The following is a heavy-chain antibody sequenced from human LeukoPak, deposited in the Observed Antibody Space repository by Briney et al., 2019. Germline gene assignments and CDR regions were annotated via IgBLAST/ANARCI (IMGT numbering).Heavy chain of an antibody. D-gene: IGHD6-19*01. CDR2: ISSSSSYI. V-gene: IGHV3-21*01. J-gene: IGHJ3*02. Sequence: GGSLRLSCAASGFTFSSYSMNWVRQAPGKGLEWVSSISSSSSYIYYADSVKGRFTISRDNSKNTLYLQMNSLRAEDTAVYYCARDLGGAGTAASRRGPHDAFDIWGQGTMVTVSS. CDR1: GFTFSSYS. CDR3: ARDLGGAGTAASRRGPHDAFDI.